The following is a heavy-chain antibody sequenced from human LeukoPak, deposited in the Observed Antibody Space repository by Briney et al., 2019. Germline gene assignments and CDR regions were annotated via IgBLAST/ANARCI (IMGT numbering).Heavy chain of an antibody. Sequence: GASVKVSCKASGYTFTSYGISWVRQAPGQGLEWMGWISAYNGNTNYAQKLQGRVTMTTDTSTSTAYMELRSLRSDDTAVYYCARVPATTVTAYYYYYMDVWGKGTTVTVSS. CDR3: ARVPATTVTAYYYYYMDV. V-gene: IGHV1-18*01. J-gene: IGHJ6*03. CDR1: GYTFTSYG. CDR2: ISAYNGNT. D-gene: IGHD4-17*01.